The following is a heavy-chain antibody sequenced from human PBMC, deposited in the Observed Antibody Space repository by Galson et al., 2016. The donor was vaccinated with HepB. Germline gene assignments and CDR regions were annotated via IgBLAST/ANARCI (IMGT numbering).Heavy chain of an antibody. J-gene: IGHJ4*02. CDR3: ARDHGDYLFDY. CDR2: IIPIFGST. Sequence: SVKVSCKASRGTFSSYAISWVRQAPGQGLEWMGRIIPIFGSTNYARRFQGRVTITADESTSTAYMELSSLRSEDTAVYYCARDHGDYLFDYWGQGTLVTVSS. V-gene: IGHV1-69*13. CDR1: RGTFSSYA. D-gene: IGHD4-17*01.